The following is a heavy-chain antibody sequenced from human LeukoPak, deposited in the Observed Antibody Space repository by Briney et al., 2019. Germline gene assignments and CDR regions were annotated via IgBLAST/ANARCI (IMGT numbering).Heavy chain of an antibody. Sequence: SVTVSCKASGGTFSSYAISWVRQAPGQGLEWMGGIIPIFGTANYAQKFQGRVTITADESTSSAYMELSSLRSEDTAVYYCARGYYDSSGYYYYWGQGTLVTVSS. CDR3: ARGYYDSSGYYYY. CDR2: IIPIFGTA. D-gene: IGHD3-22*01. V-gene: IGHV1-69*13. J-gene: IGHJ4*02. CDR1: GGTFSSYA.